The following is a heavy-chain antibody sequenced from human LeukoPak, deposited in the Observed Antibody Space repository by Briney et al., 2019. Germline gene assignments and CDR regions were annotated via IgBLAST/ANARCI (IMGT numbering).Heavy chain of an antibody. V-gene: IGHV1-18*01. Sequence: ASVKVSCKACGYTFTSYGISWVRQAPGQGLEWMGWISAYNGNTNYAQKLQGRVTMTTDTSTSTAYTELRSLRSDDTAVYYCARESGCSGGSCYRILDYWGQGTLVTVSS. CDR1: GYTFTSYG. CDR2: ISAYNGNT. CDR3: ARESGCSGGSCYRILDY. J-gene: IGHJ4*02. D-gene: IGHD2-15*01.